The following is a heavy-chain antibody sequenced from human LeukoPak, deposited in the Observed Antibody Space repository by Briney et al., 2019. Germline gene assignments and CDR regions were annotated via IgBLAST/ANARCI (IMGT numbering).Heavy chain of an antibody. CDR1: GGTLSSYA. J-gene: IGHJ4*02. CDR2: IIPIFGTA. Sequence: SVKVSCKASGGTLSSYAISWVRQAPGQGLEWMGGIIPIFGTANYAQKFQGRVTITTDESTSTAYMELSSLRSEDTAVYYCAHMTTVSYYSDYWGQGTLVTVSS. V-gene: IGHV1-69*05. CDR3: AHMTTVSYYSDY. D-gene: IGHD4-17*01.